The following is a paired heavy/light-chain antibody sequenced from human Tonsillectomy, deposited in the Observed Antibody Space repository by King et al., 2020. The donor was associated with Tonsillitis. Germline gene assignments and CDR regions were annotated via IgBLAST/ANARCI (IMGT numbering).Heavy chain of an antibody. J-gene: IGHJ1*01. CDR1: GFTFSNAW. V-gene: IGHV3-15*05. CDR2: IKDKTDGGKT. D-gene: IGHD6-13*01. CDR3: TTDSGLVTSSWYGYFQH. Sequence: EVQLVESGGGLVKPGGSLRLSCAASGFTFSNAWMSWVRQAPGKGLEWVGRIKDKTDGGKTDYAAPVKGRFTILRDDSKNTLYLQMNGLKTEDTAVYYCTTDSGLVTSSWYGYFQHWGQGTLVTVSS.
Light chain of an antibody. CDR3: QQYYTTPL. CDR2: WAS. J-gene: IGKJ3*01. V-gene: IGKV4-1*01. Sequence: DIVMTQSPDSLAVSLGERATINCKSSQSVLFSSNNKNYLAWYQQKPGQPPKLLIYWASTRESGVPDRFRGSGSGTDFTLTISSLQAEDVAVYYCQQYYTTPLFGPGTKVDIK. CDR1: QSVLFSSNNKNY.